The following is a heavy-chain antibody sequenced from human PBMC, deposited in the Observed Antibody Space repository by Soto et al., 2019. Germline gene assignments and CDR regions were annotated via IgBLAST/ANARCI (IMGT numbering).Heavy chain of an antibody. CDR3: ASDPSRGFPDY. D-gene: IGHD3-10*01. CDR1: GGSIDSSNW. Sequence: QVQLQESGPGLVKPSGTLSLTCAVSGGSIDSSNWWTWVRQPPGKGLEWIGEIYHTGNTNYKPSLKSRVTISVDKSKNQYSLKLNSVTAADTAVYYCASDPSRGFPDYWGQGTLVTVSS. CDR2: IYHTGNT. V-gene: IGHV4-4*02. J-gene: IGHJ4*02.